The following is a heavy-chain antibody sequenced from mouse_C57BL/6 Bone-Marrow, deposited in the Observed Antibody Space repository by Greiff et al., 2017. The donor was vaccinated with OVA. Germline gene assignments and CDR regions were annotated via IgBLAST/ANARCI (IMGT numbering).Heavy chain of an antibody. V-gene: IGHV5-6*02. CDR3: ASVYGSSYDWYFDV. CDR1: GFTFSSYG. D-gene: IGHD1-1*01. J-gene: IGHJ3*01. Sequence: EVMLVESGGDLVKPGGSLKLSCAASGFTFSSYGMSWVRPTPDKRLEWVATISSGGSYTYYPDSVKGRFTISRDNAKNTLYLQMSSLKSEDTAMYYCASVYGSSYDWYFDVWGQGTLVTVSA. CDR2: ISSGGSYT.